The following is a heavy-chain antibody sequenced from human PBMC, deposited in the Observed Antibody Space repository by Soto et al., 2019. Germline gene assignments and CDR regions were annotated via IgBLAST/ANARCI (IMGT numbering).Heavy chain of an antibody. J-gene: IGHJ4*02. Sequence: GESLKISCKGSGYTFTDYWIGWVRQLPGKGLEWMGRIDPSDSYTNYSPSFQGHVTISADKSISTAYLQWSSLKASDTAMYYCARQAVNYYDSSGYYSGYFDYWGQGTLVTVSS. V-gene: IGHV5-10-1*01. CDR2: IDPSDSYT. CDR1: GYTFTDYW. CDR3: ARQAVNYYDSSGYYSGYFDY. D-gene: IGHD3-22*01.